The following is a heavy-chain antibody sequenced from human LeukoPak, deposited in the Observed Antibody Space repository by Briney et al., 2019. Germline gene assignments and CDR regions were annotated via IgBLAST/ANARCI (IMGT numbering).Heavy chain of an antibody. J-gene: IGHJ4*02. D-gene: IGHD3-9*01. CDR3: AKGIVTGYPALDY. CDR1: GFTFSNFG. CDR2: ISYDGSNK. Sequence: PGGSLRLSCAASGFTFSNFGMYWVRQAPGKGLEWVAVISYDGSNKYYADSVKGRFTISRDNSKNTLYLQMNSLRGEDTAVYYCAKGIVTGYPALDYWGQGTLVTVSS. V-gene: IGHV3-30*18.